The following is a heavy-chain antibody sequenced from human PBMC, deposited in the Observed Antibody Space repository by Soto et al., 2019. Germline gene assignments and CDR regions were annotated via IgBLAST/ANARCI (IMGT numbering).Heavy chain of an antibody. CDR2: IKQDGSEK. Sequence: GGSLRLSCAASGFTFSSYWMSWVRQAPGKGLEWVANIKQDGSEKYYVDSVKGRFTISRDNAKNSLYLQMNSLRAEDTAVYYCASWSTVSIPELDAFDIWGQGTMVTVSS. V-gene: IGHV3-7*01. CDR1: GFTFSSYW. D-gene: IGHD3-3*01. J-gene: IGHJ3*02. CDR3: ASWSTVSIPELDAFDI.